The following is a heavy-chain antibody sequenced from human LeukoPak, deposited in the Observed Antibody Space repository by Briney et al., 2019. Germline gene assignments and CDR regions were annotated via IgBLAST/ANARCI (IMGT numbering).Heavy chain of an antibody. J-gene: IGHJ4*02. V-gene: IGHV4-59*01. CDR2: SYYTGVT. CDR1: GGPISDYY. Sequence: SETLSLTCTVSGGPISDYYWSWIRQPPGKGLEWIGYSYYTGVTNYNPSLKSRVSISVDTSKKQFSLNLTSVTTADTAVYYCARLHFDYVDYWGQGAVVTVSS. CDR3: ARLHFDYVDY.